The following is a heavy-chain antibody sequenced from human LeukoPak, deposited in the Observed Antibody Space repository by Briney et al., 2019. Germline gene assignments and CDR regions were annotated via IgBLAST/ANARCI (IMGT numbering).Heavy chain of an antibody. V-gene: IGHV4-59*11. CDR3: ARDYSAIFGV. CDR1: GVSFISHY. CDR2: IYYSGST. J-gene: IGHJ6*04. Sequence: TSETLSLTCTVSGVSFISHYWSWIRQPPGKGLEWIGYIYYSGSTNYNPSLRCRVTISVDTSKNQFSLKLSSVTAADTAVYYCARDYSAIFGVWGKGTTVTVSS. D-gene: IGHD3-3*01.